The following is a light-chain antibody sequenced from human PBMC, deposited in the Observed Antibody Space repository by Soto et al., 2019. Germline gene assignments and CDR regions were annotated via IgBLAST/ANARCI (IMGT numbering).Light chain of an antibody. CDR3: QQYLRSPLT. CDR1: EPITSSS. J-gene: IGKJ4*01. V-gene: IGKV3-20*01. CDR2: GAF. Sequence: EIVLTQSPGTLSLSPGDRATLSCRASEPITSSSLAWYQQKPGQAPGLLICGAFTRATGIPDRFRGGGSGTDFTLTITRLEPEDAAVYFCQQYLRSPLTFGGGTRVE.